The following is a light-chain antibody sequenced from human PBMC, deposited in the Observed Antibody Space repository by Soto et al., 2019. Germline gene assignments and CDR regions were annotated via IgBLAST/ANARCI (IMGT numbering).Light chain of an antibody. CDR1: NSNLGSNH. J-gene: IGLJ2*01. CDR2: END. V-gene: IGLV1-51*02. Sequence: QSVLTPPPSVSAAPGQKVTISCSGSNSNLGSNHVSWYQHLPGTTPKIVIYENDKRPSGIPDRFSGSKSGTSATLDITGLQTGDEADYYCGTWDNSLSGGVFGGGTKLTVL. CDR3: GTWDNSLSGGV.